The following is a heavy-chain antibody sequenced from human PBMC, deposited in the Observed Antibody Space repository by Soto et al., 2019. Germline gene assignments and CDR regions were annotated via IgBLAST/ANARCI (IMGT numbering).Heavy chain of an antibody. CDR1: GDSVSSNSAT. D-gene: IGHD4-17*01. J-gene: IGHJ4*02. Sequence: PSQTLSLTCAISGDSVSSNSATWHWIRQSPSRGLEWLGRTYYRSKWYNDYAVSVKSRISINPDTSKNQFSLQLNSVTPEDTAVYYCARVGPDYAGNCFDYWGQGTLVTVSS. CDR2: TYYRSKWYN. V-gene: IGHV6-1*01. CDR3: ARVGPDYAGNCFDY.